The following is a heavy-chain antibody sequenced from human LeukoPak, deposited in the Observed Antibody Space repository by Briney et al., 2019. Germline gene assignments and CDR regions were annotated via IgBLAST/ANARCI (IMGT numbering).Heavy chain of an antibody. CDR1: GFTFDDYG. D-gene: IGHD6-13*01. CDR3: ARDSAAAGSYDYMDV. Sequence: GGSLRLSCAASGFTFDDYGMSWVRQAPGKGLEGVSGIIWNGGITGYADSVKGRFTISRDNAQNYLYMQMNSLRAEDTALYYCARDSAAAGSYDYMDVWGKGTTVTVSS. V-gene: IGHV3-20*04. CDR2: IIWNGGIT. J-gene: IGHJ6*03.